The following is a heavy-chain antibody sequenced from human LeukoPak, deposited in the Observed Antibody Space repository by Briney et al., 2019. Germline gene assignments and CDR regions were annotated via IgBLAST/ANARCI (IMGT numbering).Heavy chain of an antibody. D-gene: IGHD1-26*01. V-gene: IGHV4-34*01. CDR3: ARVAVWGAHGMDV. J-gene: IGHJ6*02. CDR1: GGSFSGHY. CDR2: INHSGST. Sequence: SETLSLTCAVYGGSFSGHYWSWIRQPPGKGLEWIGEINHSGSTNYNPSLKSRVTISVDTSKNQFSLKLSSVTAADTAVYYCARVAVWGAHGMDVWGQGTTVTVSS.